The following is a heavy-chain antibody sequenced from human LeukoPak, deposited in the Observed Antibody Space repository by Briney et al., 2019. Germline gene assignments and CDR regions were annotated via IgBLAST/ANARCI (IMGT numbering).Heavy chain of an antibody. CDR3: ARGFCSGWSTLFDY. V-gene: IGHV4-34*01. D-gene: IGHD6-19*01. CDR2: INHSGST. Sequence: SETLSLTCAVYGGSFSGYYWNWIRQSPGKGLEWIGEINHSGSTNYNPSLKSRVTISVDTSKNQFSLKLSSVTAADTTVYYCARGFCSGWSTLFDYWGHGTLVTVSS. CDR1: GGSFSGYY. J-gene: IGHJ4*01.